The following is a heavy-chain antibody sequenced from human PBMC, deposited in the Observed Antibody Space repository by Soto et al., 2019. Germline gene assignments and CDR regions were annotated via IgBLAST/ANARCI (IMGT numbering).Heavy chain of an antibody. J-gene: IGHJ6*02. CDR3: ARVPREIILVGMDV. CDR1: GYTFTSYG. CDR2: ISGNTGKT. Sequence: QVQLVQSGAEVKKPGASVKVSCKTSGYTFTSYGINWVRQAPGQGLEWMGWISGNTGKTNYAQKLQGRVTITTDTSTSTAYMELRSLRSDDTAVYYCARVPREIILVGMDVWGQGTTVTVSS. V-gene: IGHV1-18*01. D-gene: IGHD2-2*01.